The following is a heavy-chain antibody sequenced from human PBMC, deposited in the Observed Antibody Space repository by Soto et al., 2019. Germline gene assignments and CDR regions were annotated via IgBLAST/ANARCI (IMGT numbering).Heavy chain of an antibody. Sequence: QVQLQESGPGLVKPSETLSLTCSVSGDCVGRYYWCWIRQPPGKGLEWIGYVYYDGSTNYNPSLEKRVNISIATSKNQVSLKLNSVTAADTAVYHWARGRRSSTVSYGRDVWGQGTTVAVSS. V-gene: IGHV4-59*02. CDR2: VYYDGST. J-gene: IGHJ6*02. CDR3: ARGRRSSTVSYGRDV. D-gene: IGHD1-26*01. CDR1: GDCVGRYY.